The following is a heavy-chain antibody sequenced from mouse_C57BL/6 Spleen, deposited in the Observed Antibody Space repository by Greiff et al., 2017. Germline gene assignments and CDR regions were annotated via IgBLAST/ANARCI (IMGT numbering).Heavy chain of an antibody. CDR2: IYPGDGDT. CDR3: ARHGDSYYFTDY. V-gene: IGHV1-80*01. CDR1: GYAFSSYW. J-gene: IGHJ2*01. Sequence: VMLLESGAELVKPGASVKMSCKASGYAFSSYWMNWMKQRPGKGLEWIGQIYPGDGDTNYNGKFKGKATMTADKSSSTVYMQLSGLTSEDSAVYFCARHGDSYYFTDYWGQGTTLTVSS. D-gene: IGHD2-3*01.